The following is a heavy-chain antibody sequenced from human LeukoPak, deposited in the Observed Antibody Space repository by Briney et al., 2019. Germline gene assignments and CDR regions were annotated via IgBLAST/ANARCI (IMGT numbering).Heavy chain of an antibody. CDR3: ARERVVVTATNWFDP. J-gene: IGHJ5*02. CDR2: INHCGST. V-gene: IGHV4-34*01. Sequence: SETLSLTCAVYGGSFSGYYWSWIRQPPGKGLEWIGEINHCGSTNYNPSLKSRVTISVDTSKNQFSLKLSSVTAADTAVYYCARERVVVTATNWFDPWGQGTLVTVSS. D-gene: IGHD2-21*02. CDR1: GGSFSGYY.